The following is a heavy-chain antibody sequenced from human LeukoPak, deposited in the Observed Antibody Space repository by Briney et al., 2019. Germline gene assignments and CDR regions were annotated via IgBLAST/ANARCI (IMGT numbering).Heavy chain of an antibody. CDR1: GFTFSDYY. CDR2: ISGSGGST. D-gene: IGHD6-25*01. J-gene: IGHJ4*02. Sequence: PGGSLRLSCAASGFTFSDYYMSWIRQAPGKGLEWVSAISGSGGSTYYADSVKGRFTISRDNSKNTLYLQMNSLRAEDTAVYYCARVSGWDFDYWGQGALVTVSS. CDR3: ARVSGWDFDY. V-gene: IGHV3-23*01.